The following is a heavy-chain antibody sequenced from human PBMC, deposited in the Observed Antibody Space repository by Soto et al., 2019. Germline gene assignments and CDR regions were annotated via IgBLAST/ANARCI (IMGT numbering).Heavy chain of an antibody. V-gene: IGHV3-11*01. CDR2: ISSSGSTI. CDR3: ARGEGNWNYPRFDP. CDR1: GFTFSDYY. J-gene: IGHJ5*02. Sequence: PGGSLRLSCAASGFTFSDYYMSWIRQAPGKGLEWVSYISSSGSTIYYADSVKGRFTISRDNAKNSLYLQMNSLRAEDPAVYYCARGEGNWNYPRFDPWGQGTLVTVSS. D-gene: IGHD1-7*01.